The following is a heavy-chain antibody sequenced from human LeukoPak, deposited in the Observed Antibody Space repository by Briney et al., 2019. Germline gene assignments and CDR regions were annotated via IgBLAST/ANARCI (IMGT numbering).Heavy chain of an antibody. D-gene: IGHD2-2*01. Sequence: GSLRLSCAASGFTFSSYAMSWARQAPGKGLEWVSAISGSGGSTYYADSVKGRFTISRDNSKNTLYLQMNSLRAEDTAVYYCAKDGNIVVVPAARYNWFDPWGQGTLVTVSS. V-gene: IGHV3-23*01. CDR1: GFTFSSYA. CDR2: ISGSGGST. CDR3: AKDGNIVVVPAARYNWFDP. J-gene: IGHJ5*02.